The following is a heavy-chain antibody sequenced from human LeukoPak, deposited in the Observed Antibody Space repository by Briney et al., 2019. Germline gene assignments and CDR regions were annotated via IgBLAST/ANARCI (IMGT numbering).Heavy chain of an antibody. J-gene: IGHJ6*03. V-gene: IGHV3-30*03. CDR1: GFTFSSYG. CDR3: ARDPYSGSYSDYYYYYMDV. CDR2: ISYHGSDK. Sequence: GRSLRLSCEASGFTFSSYGMHWVRQTPGKGLEWVAIISYHGSDKDYADSVKGRFTISRDNAKNSLYLQLNSLRAEDTAVYYCARDPYSGSYSDYYYYYMDVWGKGTTVTVSS. D-gene: IGHD1-26*01.